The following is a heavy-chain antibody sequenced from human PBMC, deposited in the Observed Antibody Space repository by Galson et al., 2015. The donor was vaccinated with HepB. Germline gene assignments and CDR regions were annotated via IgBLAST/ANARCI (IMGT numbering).Heavy chain of an antibody. CDR2: ITGSGGST. Sequence: SLSLSCAVSGFTFSIYAMSWVRQAPGKRQEWVSGITGSGGSTYYADSVKGRFTISRDTSKNTLYLQMNSLRAEDTAVYYCAKVPGGWAPTGAYWGQGTLVTVSS. J-gene: IGHJ4*02. V-gene: IGHV3-23*01. D-gene: IGHD6-19*01. CDR1: GFTFSIYA. CDR3: AKVPGGWAPTGAY.